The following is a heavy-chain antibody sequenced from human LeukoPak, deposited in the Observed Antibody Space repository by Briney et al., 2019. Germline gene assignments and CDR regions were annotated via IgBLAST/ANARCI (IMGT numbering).Heavy chain of an antibody. J-gene: IGHJ4*02. D-gene: IGHD3-10*01. CDR1: GGSFSTYY. CDR3: AGYYYGTENYHNHPNFDY. V-gene: IGHV4-34*01. CDR2: INHSGST. Sequence: SETLSLTCAVYGGSFSTYYWSWIRQPPGKGLEWIGEINHSGSTTYNPSLESRVTISIDTSKNQFSLKLSAVTAADTAVYYCAGYYYGTENYHNHPNFDYWGQGTLVTVSS.